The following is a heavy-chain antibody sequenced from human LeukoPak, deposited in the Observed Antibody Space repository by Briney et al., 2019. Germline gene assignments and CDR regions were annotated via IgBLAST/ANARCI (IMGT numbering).Heavy chain of an antibody. V-gene: IGHV4-39*01. CDR3: ARHEGEDDYNAKTFDY. J-gene: IGHJ4*02. CDR2: IYYSGTI. CDR1: GGSIGSSNYF. D-gene: IGHD5-24*01. Sequence: SETLSLTCTVSGGSIGSSNYFWGWIRQTPGMGLEWIGSIYYSGTIYYNPSLKSRVTISVDTSKNQFSLRLSSVTAADTAVYYCARHEGEDDYNAKTFDYWGQGTLVTVSS.